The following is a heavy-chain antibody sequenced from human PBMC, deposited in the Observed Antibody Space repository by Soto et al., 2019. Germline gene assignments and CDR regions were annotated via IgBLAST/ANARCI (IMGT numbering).Heavy chain of an antibody. Sequence: QLQLQESGPGLVKPSETLSLTCTVSGGSISSSSYYWGWIRQPPGKGLEWIGSIYYSGSTYYNPSLKSRVTISVDTSKNQFSLKLSSVTAADTAVYYCARNHYGDYEGSWFDPWGQGTLVTVSS. CDR2: IYYSGST. D-gene: IGHD4-17*01. CDR1: GGSISSSSYY. V-gene: IGHV4-39*01. J-gene: IGHJ5*02. CDR3: ARNHYGDYEGSWFDP.